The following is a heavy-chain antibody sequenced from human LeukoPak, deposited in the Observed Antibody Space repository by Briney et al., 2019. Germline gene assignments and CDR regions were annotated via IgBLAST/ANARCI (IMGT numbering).Heavy chain of an antibody. D-gene: IGHD1-1*01. V-gene: IGHV1-18*04. CDR2: ISAYNGNT. Sequence: ASVKVSCKASGYTFTGYYMYWVRQAPGQGLEWMGWISAYNGNTNYAQKLQGRVTMTTDTSTSTAYMELRSLRSDDTAVYYCARTTYDAFDIWGQGTMVTVSS. CDR3: ARTTYDAFDI. J-gene: IGHJ3*02. CDR1: GYTFTGYY.